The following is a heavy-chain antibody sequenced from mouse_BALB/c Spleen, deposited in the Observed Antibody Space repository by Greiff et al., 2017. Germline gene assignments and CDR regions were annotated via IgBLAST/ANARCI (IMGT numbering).Heavy chain of an antibody. CDR1: GYSFTGYF. Sequence: EVQLQESGPELVKPGASVKISCKASGYSFTGYFMNWVMQSHGKSLEWIGRINPYNGDTFYNQKFKGKATLTVDKSSSTAHMELRSLASEDSAVYYCAREGITTVVHYYAMDYWGQGTSVTVSS. D-gene: IGHD1-1*01. CDR3: AREGITTVVHYYAMDY. J-gene: IGHJ4*01. CDR2: INPYNGDT. V-gene: IGHV1-20*02.